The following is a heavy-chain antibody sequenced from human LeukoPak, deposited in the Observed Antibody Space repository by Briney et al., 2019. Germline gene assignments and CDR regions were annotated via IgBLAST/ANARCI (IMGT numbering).Heavy chain of an antibody. Sequence: ASVKVSCKPSGYTFTGYFLHWVRQAPGQGLEWMGWINPNTGGTNYAQRFQGRVTMTRDTSASTAYMELSRLRSDDTAVYYCASGPAYYMDVWGKGTTVTVSS. V-gene: IGHV1-2*02. J-gene: IGHJ6*03. D-gene: IGHD2-2*01. CDR1: GYTFTGYF. CDR3: ASGPAYYMDV. CDR2: INPNTGGT.